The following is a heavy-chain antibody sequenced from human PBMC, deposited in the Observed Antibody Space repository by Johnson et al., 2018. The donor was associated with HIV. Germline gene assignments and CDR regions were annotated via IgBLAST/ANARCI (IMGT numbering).Heavy chain of an antibody. CDR2: ISYDGSNK. CDR1: GFTFSSYA. D-gene: IGHD6-13*01. V-gene: IGHV3-30-3*01. J-gene: IGHJ3*02. Sequence: QVQLVESGGGLVQPGRSLRLSCAASGFTFSSYAMHWVRQAPGKGLEWVAVISYDGSNKYYADSVKGRFTISRDNSKNTLYLQMNRLRAEDTAVYYCARGEWSSSKGGSFDMWGQGTMVTVSS. CDR3: ARGEWSSSKGGSFDM.